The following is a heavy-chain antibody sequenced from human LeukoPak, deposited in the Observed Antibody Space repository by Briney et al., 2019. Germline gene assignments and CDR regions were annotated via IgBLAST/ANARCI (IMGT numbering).Heavy chain of an antibody. CDR1: GFTFTSYA. J-gene: IGHJ4*02. D-gene: IGHD4-11*01. V-gene: IGHV3-23*01. CDR3: ARDFNYFPDY. Sequence: PGGSLRLSCAASGFTFTSYAMSWVRQAPGKGLEWVSAISGSGGSTYYADSVKGRFTISRDNAKNTLYLQMNSLRAEDTAVYYCARDFNYFPDYWGPGTLVTVSS. CDR2: ISGSGGST.